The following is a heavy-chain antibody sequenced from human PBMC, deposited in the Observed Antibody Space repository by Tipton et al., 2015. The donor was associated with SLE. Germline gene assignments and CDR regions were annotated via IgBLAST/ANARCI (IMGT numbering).Heavy chain of an antibody. D-gene: IGHD4-17*01. CDR3: ARSKLTTVTQSDAFDI. Sequence: TLSLTCAVYGGSFSGYYWTWIRQPPGKGLEWIGEINHSGSTNYNPPLKSRVTISVDTSKNQFSLKLSSVTAADTAVYYCARSKLTTVTQSDAFDIWGQGTMVTVSS. CDR1: GGSFSGYY. CDR2: INHSGST. J-gene: IGHJ3*02. V-gene: IGHV4-34*01.